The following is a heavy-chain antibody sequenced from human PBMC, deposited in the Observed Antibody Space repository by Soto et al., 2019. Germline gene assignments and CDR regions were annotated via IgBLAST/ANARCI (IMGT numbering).Heavy chain of an antibody. J-gene: IGHJ4*02. Sequence: SETLSLTCTVSGGSISSYYWSWIRQPPGKGLEWIGYIYYSGSTNYNPSLKSRVTISVDTSKNQFSLKLSSVTAADTAVYYCAKRSSSGRSGQRFFDYWGQGTLVTVSS. CDR1: GGSISSYY. V-gene: IGHV4-59*01. D-gene: IGHD6-6*01. CDR3: AKRSSSGRSGQRFFDY. CDR2: IYYSGST.